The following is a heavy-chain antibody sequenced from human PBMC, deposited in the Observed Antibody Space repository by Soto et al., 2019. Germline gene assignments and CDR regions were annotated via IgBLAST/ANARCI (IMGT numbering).Heavy chain of an antibody. CDR1: GDPISSSNG. Sequence: XATLSLACAVSGDPISSSNGWAWFRQTPGKGLEWIGKIDQNGITNYNPSLESRVTILKDNSKNQLSLKLTSVTAVDSAVYYCASLNRDYYYHGMDAWGQGAPVTVS. V-gene: IGHV4-4*02. J-gene: IGHJ6*02. CDR2: IDQNGIT. CDR3: ASLNRDYYYHGMDA.